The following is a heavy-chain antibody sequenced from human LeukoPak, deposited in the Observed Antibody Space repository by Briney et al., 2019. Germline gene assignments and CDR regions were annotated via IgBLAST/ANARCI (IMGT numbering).Heavy chain of an antibody. D-gene: IGHD4-23*01. Sequence: SETLSLTCIVSGGSISSSSYRWGWIRQPPGKGLEWIGSFYNSGSTSYNPSLKSRVTISVDTSKNQFSLKLNSVSAADTAVYYCARHRYFDGNFADYWGQGFLVTVSS. CDR1: GGSISSSSYR. J-gene: IGHJ4*02. V-gene: IGHV4-39*01. CDR3: ARHRYFDGNFADY. CDR2: FYNSGST.